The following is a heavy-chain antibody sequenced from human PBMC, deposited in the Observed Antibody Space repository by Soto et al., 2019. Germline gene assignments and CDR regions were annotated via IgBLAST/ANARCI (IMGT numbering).Heavy chain of an antibody. V-gene: IGHV2-5*02. D-gene: IGHD6-6*01. CDR2: VYWDDDK. J-gene: IGHJ4*02. CDR1: GFSFTTDDVG. CDR3: AHTRYSISSFDY. Sequence: QITLKESGPPLVKPTQTLTLTCTFSGFSFTTDDVGVGWIRQFPGKALDWLAVVYWDDDKCYSPSLKSRLTITKDTSKNQVFLTMSNMDPVDTATYYCAHTRYSISSFDYWGQGTLVTVSS.